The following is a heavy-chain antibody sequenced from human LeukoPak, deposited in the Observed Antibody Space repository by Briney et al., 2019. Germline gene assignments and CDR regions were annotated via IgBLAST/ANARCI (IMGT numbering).Heavy chain of an antibody. CDR2: INPNSGGT. J-gene: IGHJ5*02. V-gene: IGHV1-2*02. CDR1: GYTFTRYY. D-gene: IGHD6-6*01. CDR3: ARGHVPIAARPGAEYNWFDP. Sequence: GASVKVSCKASGYTFTRYYMHWVRQAPGQGLEWMGWINPNSGGTNYAQKFQGRITMTRDTSISTAYMELSRLRSDDTAVYYCARGHVPIAARPGAEYNWFDPWGQGTLVTVSS.